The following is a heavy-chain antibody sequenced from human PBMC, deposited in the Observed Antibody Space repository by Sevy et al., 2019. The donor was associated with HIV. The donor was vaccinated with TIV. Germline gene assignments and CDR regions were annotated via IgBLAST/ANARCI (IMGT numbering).Heavy chain of an antibody. Sequence: ASVKVSCKASGYTFTGYYMHWVRQAPGQGLEWMGWINPNSGGTNYAQKFQGRVTMTRDTSISTAYMKLTRLRSDDTAVYYCARATLVRWFDPWGQGTLVTVSS. J-gene: IGHJ5*02. CDR3: ARATLVRWFDP. CDR1: GYTFTGYY. D-gene: IGHD6-6*01. V-gene: IGHV1-2*02. CDR2: INPNSGGT.